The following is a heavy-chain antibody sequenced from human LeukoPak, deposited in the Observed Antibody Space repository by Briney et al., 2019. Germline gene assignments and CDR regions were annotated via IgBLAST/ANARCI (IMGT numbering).Heavy chain of an antibody. J-gene: IGHJ4*02. CDR3: ARESGQLERAFDY. V-gene: IGHV3-66*01. D-gene: IGHD1-1*01. CDR2: IYSGGST. Sequence: GGSLRLSCAASGFTVSSNYMSWVRQAPGKGLEWVSVIYSGGSTYYADSVKGRFTISRDNSKNTLYLQMNSLRAEDTAVYYCARESGQLERAFDYWGQGTLVTVSS. CDR1: GFTVSSNY.